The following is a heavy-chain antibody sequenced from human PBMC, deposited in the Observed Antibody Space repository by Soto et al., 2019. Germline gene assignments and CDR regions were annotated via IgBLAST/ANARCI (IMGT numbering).Heavy chain of an antibody. Sequence: ASVKVSCKASGYTFTSYAMHWVRQAPGQRLEWMGWINAGNGNTKYSQKFQGRVTITRDTSASTAYMELSSLRSEDTAVYYCARDTGTVTRRQYYYYMDVWGKGTTVTVSS. CDR1: GYTFTSYA. CDR3: ARDTGTVTRRQYYYYMDV. D-gene: IGHD4-4*01. CDR2: INAGNGNT. V-gene: IGHV1-3*01. J-gene: IGHJ6*03.